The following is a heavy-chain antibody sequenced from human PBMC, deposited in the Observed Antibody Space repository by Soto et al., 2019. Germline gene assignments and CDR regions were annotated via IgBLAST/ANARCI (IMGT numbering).Heavy chain of an antibody. J-gene: IGHJ4*02. CDR1: GFSFSKAW. CDR3: STANRGYDRIFAY. D-gene: IGHD5-12*01. Sequence: EVQLVESGGGLVQRGGSPRLSCAASGFSFSKAWMNWVRQVPGKGLEWVGRIKSKTDGGTTDYAAPVKGRFTISRDDSKNRLYLQMNSLKTEDTAMYYCSTANRGYDRIFAYWGQGTLVTVSS. CDR2: IKSKTDGGTT. V-gene: IGHV3-15*01.